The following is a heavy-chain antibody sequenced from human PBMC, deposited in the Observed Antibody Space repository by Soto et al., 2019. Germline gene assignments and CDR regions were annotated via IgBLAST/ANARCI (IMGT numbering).Heavy chain of an antibody. V-gene: IGHV1-18*01. CDR2: ISAYSGNT. D-gene: IGHD3-22*01. CDR1: GYTFTSYG. J-gene: IGHJ3*02. CDR3: ARGRLPNYYDSSGPTADI. Sequence: ASVKVSCKASGYTFTSYGISWVRQAPGQGLEWMGWISAYSGNTNYAQKLQGRVTMTTDTSTSTAYMELRSLRSDDTAVYYCARGRLPNYYDSSGPTADIWGKGTMVTVSS.